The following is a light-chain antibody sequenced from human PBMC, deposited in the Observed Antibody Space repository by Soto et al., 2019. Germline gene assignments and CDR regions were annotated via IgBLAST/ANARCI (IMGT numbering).Light chain of an antibody. CDR2: KVS. CDR3: RRGIHRPWT. CDR1: QSLVHSDGNTY. V-gene: IGKV2-30*02. Sequence: TRSPLSQTSTVAVSATKSCRSSQSLVHSDGNTYLNWFQQRPGQSPRRLIYKVSNRDSGVPDRFSGSQAGTGIPVRSTGAEALHIRVSDLRRGIHRPWTVGQGTKVDIK. J-gene: IGKJ1*01.